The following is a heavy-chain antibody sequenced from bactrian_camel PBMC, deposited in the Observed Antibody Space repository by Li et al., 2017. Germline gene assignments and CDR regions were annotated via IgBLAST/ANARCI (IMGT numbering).Heavy chain of an antibody. V-gene: IGHV3S63*01. CDR3: VRSMAGYASSY. Sequence: QVQLVESGGGSVQAGGSLKLSCTASGYVADHYCMGWFRQAPGKQREGVASINPYVGTTVYDDSVKGRFTISGDHAKNTAYLQMNSLKPEDTAVYYCVRSMAGYASSYWGQGTQVTVS. CDR2: INPYVGTT. J-gene: IGHJ4*01. CDR1: GYVADHYC. D-gene: IGHD1*01.